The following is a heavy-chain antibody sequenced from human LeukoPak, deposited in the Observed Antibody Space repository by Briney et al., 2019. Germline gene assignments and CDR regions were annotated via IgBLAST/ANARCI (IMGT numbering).Heavy chain of an antibody. CDR1: GGSVSSTNW. J-gene: IGHJ4*02. D-gene: IGHD6-25*01. Sequence: SGTLSLTCGVSGGSVSSTNWWTWIRQPPGKGLEWIGEVHLDGRTNFNPSLKSRLTMSVDLSENHVSLKLTSVTAADTAVYYCAREGGFYRPLDYSGQGTLVTV. V-gene: IGHV4-4*02. CDR3: AREGGFYRPLDY. CDR2: VHLDGRT.